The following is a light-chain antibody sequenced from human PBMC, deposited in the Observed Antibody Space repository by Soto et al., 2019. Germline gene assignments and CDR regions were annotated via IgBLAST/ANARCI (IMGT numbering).Light chain of an antibody. J-gene: IGKJ1*01. V-gene: IGKV3-20*01. CDR2: GAS. Sequence: EFVLTQSPGTLSLSPGERANLYCRASQSVSSSYLAWYQQKPGQAPRLLIYGASSRATGIPDRFSGSGSGTDFTLTISRLEPEDFAVHYCQQYGSSPRTFGQGTKVDIK. CDR1: QSVSSSY. CDR3: QQYGSSPRT.